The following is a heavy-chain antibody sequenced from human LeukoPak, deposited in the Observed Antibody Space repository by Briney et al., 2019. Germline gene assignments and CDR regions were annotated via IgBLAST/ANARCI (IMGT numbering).Heavy chain of an antibody. V-gene: IGHV6-1*01. CDR3: ARGGAARLHFQN. D-gene: IGHD6-6*01. J-gene: IGHJ1*01. Sequence: SQTLSLTCAISGDSVSNNIATWNWVRQSPSRGLEWLGRTYYRSRWGNDYAISVKGRITINPDTSRNQFSLQLNSVTPEDTAVYYCARGGAARLHFQNWGQGTLVTVSS. CDR2: TYYRSRWGN. CDR1: GDSVSNNIAT.